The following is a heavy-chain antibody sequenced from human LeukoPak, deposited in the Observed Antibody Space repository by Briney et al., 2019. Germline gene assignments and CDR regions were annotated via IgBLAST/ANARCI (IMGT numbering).Heavy chain of an antibody. CDR1: GGSFSGCY. CDR3: ARDRYGDYWV. Sequence: SETLSLTCAVYGGSFSGCYWSWIRQPPGKGLEWIGEINHSGSTNYNPSLRSRVTISVDTSKNQFSLKLSSVTAADTAVYYCARDRYGDYWVWGQGTLVTVSS. V-gene: IGHV4-34*01. CDR2: INHSGST. J-gene: IGHJ4*02. D-gene: IGHD4-17*01.